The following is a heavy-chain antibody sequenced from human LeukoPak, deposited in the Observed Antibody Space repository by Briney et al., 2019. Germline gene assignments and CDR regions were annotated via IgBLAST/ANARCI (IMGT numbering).Heavy chain of an antibody. CDR3: ARDRNDFWSGYLF. D-gene: IGHD3-3*01. CDR1: GGSISSYY. J-gene: IGHJ4*02. V-gene: IGHV4-59*01. Sequence: SETLSLTCTVSGGSISSYYWSWIRQPPGKGLEWIAYISDIGSINYNPSLKSRVTISVDTSKNQFSLKLSSVTAADTAVYYCARDRNDFWSGYLFWGQGTLVTVSS. CDR2: ISDIGSI.